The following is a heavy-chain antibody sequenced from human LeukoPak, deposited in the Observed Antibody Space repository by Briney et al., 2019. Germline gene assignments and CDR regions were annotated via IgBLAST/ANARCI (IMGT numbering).Heavy chain of an antibody. CDR1: GYSFTDYY. CDR3: ARGRPESGG. J-gene: IGHJ4*02. D-gene: IGHD1-26*01. CDR2: LNPNSGGT. V-gene: IGHV1-2*02. Sequence: ASVKVSCKSSGYSFTDYYIHWVRQAPGQGLEWMGWLNPNSGGTNYAQKFQGRITMTRDTSITTVYMELSSLRSGDTAMYYCARGRPESGGWGQGTLVTVSS.